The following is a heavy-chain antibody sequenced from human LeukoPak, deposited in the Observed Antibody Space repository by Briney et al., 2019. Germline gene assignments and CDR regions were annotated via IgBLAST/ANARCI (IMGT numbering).Heavy chain of an antibody. D-gene: IGHD3-10*01. Sequence: GGSLRLSCVASGCTFSQYWISWVRQAPEKGLEGVGKIKHVGGEIKDGREKNDVDSVKGRFTISRDNAKNSLYLQMNSLRAEDTAVYYCAKSGRGVDSFYFYMDVWRKGTTVTVSS. CDR3: AKSGRGVDSFYFYMDV. V-gene: IGHV3-7*01. J-gene: IGHJ6*03. CDR1: GCTFSQYW. CDR2: IKHVGGEIKDGREK.